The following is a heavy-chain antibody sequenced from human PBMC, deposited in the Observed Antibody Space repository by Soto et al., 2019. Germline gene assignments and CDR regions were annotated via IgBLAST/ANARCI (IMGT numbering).Heavy chain of an antibody. D-gene: IGHD3-16*01. V-gene: IGHV3-30*04. CDR3: ARDRGSGMDV. Sequence: SLRLGCAASGFTFSNFFMHWVRQAPGKGLEWVAVISYDGRNEYHADSVKGRFTISRDNSRNTLYLQMNSVRAEDTAVYYCARDRGSGMDVWGQGTTVTVSS. CDR1: GFTFSNFF. CDR2: ISYDGRNE. J-gene: IGHJ6*02.